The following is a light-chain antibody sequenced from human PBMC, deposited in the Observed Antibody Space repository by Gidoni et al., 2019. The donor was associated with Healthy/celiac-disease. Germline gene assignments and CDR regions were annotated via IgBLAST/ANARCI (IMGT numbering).Light chain of an antibody. Sequence: PATLSVSPGERATLSCRASQSVSSNLAWYQQKPGQAPRLLIYGASTRATGIPARFSGSGSGTEFTLTISSLQSEDFAVYYCQQYNNWPITFGQGTRLEIK. CDR2: GAS. CDR1: QSVSSN. CDR3: QQYNNWPIT. V-gene: IGKV3-15*01. J-gene: IGKJ5*01.